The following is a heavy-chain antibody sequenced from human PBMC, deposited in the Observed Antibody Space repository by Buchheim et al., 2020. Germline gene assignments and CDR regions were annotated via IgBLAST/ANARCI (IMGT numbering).Heavy chain of an antibody. CDR3: AKAVVVVPAATTEGCYYGMDV. CDR1: GFTFSSYA. CDR2: ISGSGGST. V-gene: IGHV3-23*01. J-gene: IGHJ6*02. D-gene: IGHD2-2*01. Sequence: EVQLLESGGGLVQPGGSLRLSCAASGFTFSSYAMSWVRQAPGKGLEWVSAISGSGGSTYYADSVKGRFTISRDNSKNTLYLQMNSLRAEDTAVYYCAKAVVVVPAATTEGCYYGMDVWGQGTT.